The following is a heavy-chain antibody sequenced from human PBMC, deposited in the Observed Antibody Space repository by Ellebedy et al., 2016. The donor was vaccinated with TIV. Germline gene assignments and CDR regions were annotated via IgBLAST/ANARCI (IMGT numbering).Heavy chain of an antibody. CDR2: IIAVFGTT. V-gene: IGHV1-69*13. Sequence: SVKVSCKASGDIFRSYAINWVRQAPGQGLEWMGGIIAVFGTTNYAQKFQGRVTITADEPPSTVYMEVSSLRSEDTAVYYCARVSGYYHGYLQHWGQGTLVIVSS. CDR1: GDIFRSYA. J-gene: IGHJ1*01. CDR3: ARVSGYYHGYLQH. D-gene: IGHD3-22*01.